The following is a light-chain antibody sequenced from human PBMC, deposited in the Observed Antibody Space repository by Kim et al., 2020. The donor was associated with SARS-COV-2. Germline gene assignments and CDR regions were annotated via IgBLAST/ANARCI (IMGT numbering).Light chain of an antibody. Sequence: DIHMTQSPSSLFASVGDRVTITCQASQDITNYLNWYQQKPGKAPKLLIYDASNLETGVPSRFSGSGSGTDFTFTISSLQPEDIATYYCQQYDNLPITFGQGTRVEIK. CDR1: QDITNY. CDR2: DAS. V-gene: IGKV1-33*01. J-gene: IGKJ5*01. CDR3: QQYDNLPIT.